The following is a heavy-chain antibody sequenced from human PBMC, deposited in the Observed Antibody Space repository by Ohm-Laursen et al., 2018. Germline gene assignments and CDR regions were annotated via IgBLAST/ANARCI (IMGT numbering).Heavy chain of an antibody. J-gene: IGHJ3*02. CDR1: GFTFSSYW. Sequence: SLRLSCAASGFTFSSYWMHWVRQAPGKGLEWVGRIKSKTDGGTTDYAAPVKGRFTISRDDSKTTLYLQMNSLKTEDTAVYYCATGLPADDAFNIWGQGTMVTVSS. CDR3: ATGLPADDAFNI. V-gene: IGHV3-15*01. CDR2: IKSKTDGGTT.